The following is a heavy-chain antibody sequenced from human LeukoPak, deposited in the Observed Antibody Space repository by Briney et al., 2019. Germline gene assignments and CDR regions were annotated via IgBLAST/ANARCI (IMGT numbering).Heavy chain of an antibody. Sequence: GASVKVSCKASGYTFTSYDINWVRQAPGQGLEWMGRIIPILGIANYAQKFQGRVTITTDKSTSAAYMELSSLRSEDTAVYYCARPRDYYGSSGYYPTSYYYYGMDVWGQGTTVTVSS. V-gene: IGHV1-69*04. D-gene: IGHD3-22*01. J-gene: IGHJ6*02. CDR3: ARPRDYYGSSGYYPTSYYYYGMDV. CDR1: GYTFTSYD. CDR2: IIPILGIA.